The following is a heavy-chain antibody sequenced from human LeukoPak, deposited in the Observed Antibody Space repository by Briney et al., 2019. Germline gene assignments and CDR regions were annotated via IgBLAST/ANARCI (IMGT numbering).Heavy chain of an antibody. CDR3: ARQGKDSSGYLFFDY. V-gene: IGHV4-39*01. Sequence: PSETLSLTCTVSGGSISSSSYYWGWIRQPPGKGLERIGSIYYSGSTYYNPSLKSRVAISVDTSKNQFSLKLSSVTAADTAVYYCARQGKDSSGYLFFDYWGQGTLVTVSS. D-gene: IGHD3-22*01. J-gene: IGHJ4*02. CDR2: IYYSGST. CDR1: GGSISSSSYY.